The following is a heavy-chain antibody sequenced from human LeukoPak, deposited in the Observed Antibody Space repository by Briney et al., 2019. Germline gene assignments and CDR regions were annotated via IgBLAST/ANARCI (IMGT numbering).Heavy chain of an antibody. CDR3: ARSLTGHSSGWYPNYFDY. Sequence: GGSLRLSCAASGFTFSSHAMHWVRQAPGKGLEWVAVIAYDGSSKYYADSVKGRITVSRDNSKNTLDLQMDSLRGEDTAVYYCARSLTGHSSGWYPNYFDYWGQGTLVTVSS. CDR2: IAYDGSSK. D-gene: IGHD6-19*01. V-gene: IGHV3-30-3*01. J-gene: IGHJ4*02. CDR1: GFTFSSHA.